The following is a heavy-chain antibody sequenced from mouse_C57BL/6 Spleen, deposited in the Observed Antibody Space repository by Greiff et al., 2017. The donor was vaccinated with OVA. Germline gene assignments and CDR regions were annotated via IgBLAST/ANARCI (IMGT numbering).Heavy chain of an antibody. V-gene: IGHV1-55*01. CDR3: ASYDGYYDWYFDV. J-gene: IGHJ1*03. Sequence: QVQLQQPGAELVKPGASVKMSCKASGYTFTSYWITWVKQRPGQGLEWIGDIYPGSGSTNYNEKFKSKATLTVDTSSSTAYMQLNSLTSEDSAVYYCASYDGYYDWYFDVWGTGTTVTVSS. D-gene: IGHD2-3*01. CDR1: GYTFTSYW. CDR2: IYPGSGST.